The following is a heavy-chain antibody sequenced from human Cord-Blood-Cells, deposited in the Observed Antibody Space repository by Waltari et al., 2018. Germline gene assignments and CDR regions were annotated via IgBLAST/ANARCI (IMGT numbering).Heavy chain of an antibody. CDR3: ARVKNYYGSGSYYNVYY. D-gene: IGHD3-10*01. J-gene: IGHJ4*02. CDR1: GYTFTSYD. V-gene: IGHV1-8*01. Sequence: QVQLVQSGAEVKKPGASVKVSCKASGYTFTSYDINWVRQATGPGLEWMGWMNPNSGNTGYAQKFQGRVTMTRNTSISTAYMELSSLRSEDTAVYYCARVKNYYGSGSYYNVYYWGQGTLVTVSS. CDR2: MNPNSGNT.